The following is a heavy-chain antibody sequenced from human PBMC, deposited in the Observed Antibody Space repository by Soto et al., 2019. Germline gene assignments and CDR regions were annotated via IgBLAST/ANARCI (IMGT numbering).Heavy chain of an antibody. CDR3: TRQDLSSGCDY. V-gene: IGHV5-51*01. Sequence: GESLKISCKGSVYTFATYWIGWARQMPGKGLEWMGIIYPADSDVRYSPSFKGLVTISVDKSISTAYLQWSSLKASDTAIYYCTRQDLSSGCDYWGQGTLVTVSS. J-gene: IGHJ4*02. CDR2: IYPADSDV. CDR1: VYTFATYW. D-gene: IGHD3-22*01.